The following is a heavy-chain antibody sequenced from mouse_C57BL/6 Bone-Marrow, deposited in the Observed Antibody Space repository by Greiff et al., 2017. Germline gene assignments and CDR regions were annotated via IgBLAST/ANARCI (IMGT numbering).Heavy chain of an antibody. CDR1: GYTFTSYW. CDR3: ARCSSGYYCDY. CDR2: IDPSDSYT. J-gene: IGHJ2*01. V-gene: IGHV1-50*01. D-gene: IGHD3-2*02. Sequence: QVQLQHPGAELVKPGASVKLSCKASGYTFTSYWMQWVKQRPGQGLEWIGEIDPSDSYTNYNQKFKGKATLTVDTSSSTAYMQLSSLTSEDSAVYYCARCSSGYYCDYWGQGTTLTVSS.